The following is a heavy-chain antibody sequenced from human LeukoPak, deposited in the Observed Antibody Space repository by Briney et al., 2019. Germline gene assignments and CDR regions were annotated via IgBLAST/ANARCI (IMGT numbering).Heavy chain of an antibody. J-gene: IGHJ6*02. V-gene: IGHV1-2*02. D-gene: IGHD3-10*01. CDR3: ARAYYYGSGSFTYYYGMDV. Sequence: ASVKASCKASGYTFTGYYMHWVRQAPGQGLEWMGWINPNSGGTNYAQKFQGRFTMTRDTSISTAYMELSRLRSDDTAVYYCARAYYYGSGSFTYYYGMDVWGQGTTVTVSS. CDR2: INPNSGGT. CDR1: GYTFTGYY.